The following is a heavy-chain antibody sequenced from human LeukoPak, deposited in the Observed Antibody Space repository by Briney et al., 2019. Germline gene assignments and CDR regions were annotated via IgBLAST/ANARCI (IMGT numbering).Heavy chain of an antibody. V-gene: IGHV1-69*13. Sequence: GASVKVSCKASGGTFSSYAISWVRQAPGQGLEWMGGIIPIFGTANYAQKFQGRVTTTADESTSTAYMELSSLRSEDTAVYYCARDSRYDFWSGYYRGGDYWGQGTLVTVSS. J-gene: IGHJ4*02. CDR3: ARDSRYDFWSGYYRGGDY. D-gene: IGHD3-3*01. CDR2: IIPIFGTA. CDR1: GGTFSSYA.